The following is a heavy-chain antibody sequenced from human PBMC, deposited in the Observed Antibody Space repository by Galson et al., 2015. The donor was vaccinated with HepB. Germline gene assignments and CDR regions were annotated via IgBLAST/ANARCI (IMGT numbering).Heavy chain of an antibody. V-gene: IGHV3-20*04. J-gene: IGHJ4*02. D-gene: IGHD3-10*01. CDR3: ARDPGVEWFGELQQTEENRFSYYFDY. CDR1: GFTFDDYG. Sequence: SLRLSCAASGFTFDDYGMSWVRQAPGKGLEWVSGINWNGGRTGYADSVKGRFTISRDNAKNSLYLQMNSLRAEDTALYYRARDPGVEWFGELQQTEENRFSYYFDYWGQGTLVTVSS. CDR2: INWNGGRT.